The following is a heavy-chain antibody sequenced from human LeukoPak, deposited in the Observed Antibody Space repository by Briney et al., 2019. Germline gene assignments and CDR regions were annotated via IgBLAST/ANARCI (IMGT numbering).Heavy chain of an antibody. CDR1: GVSISSYY. D-gene: IGHD5-18*01. Sequence: SETLSLTCTVSGVSISSYYWSWIRQPPGKGLEWVGYIYYSGSNNYNPSLKNRGTISVDTSKNQFSLKLSSVPAADTAVYYCARGTDVDTAMAFDYWGQGTLVTVSS. J-gene: IGHJ4*02. V-gene: IGHV4-59*01. CDR3: ARGTDVDTAMAFDY. CDR2: IYYSGSN.